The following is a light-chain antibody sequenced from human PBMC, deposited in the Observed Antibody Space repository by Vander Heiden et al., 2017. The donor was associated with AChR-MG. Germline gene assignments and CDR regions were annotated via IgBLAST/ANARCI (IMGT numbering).Light chain of an antibody. V-gene: IGKV1-9*01. CDR3: QQDKSYPIT. CDR1: QDSRSA. CDR2: TAS. J-gene: IGKJ5*01. Sequence: IPLTQSPYSLSSSVGERATITCPASQDSRSALAWYQQSPGKAPKVLIHTASTLQAGVPSRFSGSGSGTEFTLTISSLQAEDFATYYCQQDKSYPITFGQGTRLEIK.